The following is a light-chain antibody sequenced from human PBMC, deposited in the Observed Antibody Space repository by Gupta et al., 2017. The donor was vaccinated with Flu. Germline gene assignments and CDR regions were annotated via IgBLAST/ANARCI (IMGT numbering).Light chain of an antibody. V-gene: IGKV1-5*03. J-gene: IGKJ2*01. CDR2: KAS. CDR1: QSFSSW. CDR3: QQYNSYPYT. Sequence: DIQMTQSPSTLSASVGDRVTITCRASQSFSSWLAWYQQRPGKAPKLLIYKASTLESGVPSRFSGSGSGTEFTLTISSLHPDDFATYYCQQYNSYPYTFGQGTKLEIK.